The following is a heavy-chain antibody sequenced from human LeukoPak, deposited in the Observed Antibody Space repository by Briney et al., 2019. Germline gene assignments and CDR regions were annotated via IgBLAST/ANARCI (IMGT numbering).Heavy chain of an antibody. Sequence: GGSLRLSCAASGFTFSIYSMNWVRQAPGKGLEWLSSITSSSNYIYYADSVKGRFTISRDNVQNSLYLQMNSLRPEDTAVYYCAKDSLRWSYFYYGMDVWGQGTTVTVSS. CDR1: GFTFSIYS. V-gene: IGHV3-21*01. J-gene: IGHJ6*02. CDR2: ITSSSNYI. CDR3: AKDSLRWSYFYYGMDV. D-gene: IGHD4-23*01.